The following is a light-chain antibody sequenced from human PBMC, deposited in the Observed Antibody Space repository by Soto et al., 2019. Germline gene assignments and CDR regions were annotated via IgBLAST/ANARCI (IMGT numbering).Light chain of an antibody. J-gene: IGLJ2*01. Sequence: QSVLTQPPSVSGAPGQRVTISCTGSSSNIGAGYDVHWYQQLPGTAPKLLVYDNSNRPSGVPDGFSGSKSGTSASLAITGLQAEDEADYYCQSYDSSLSVVFGGGTKVTVL. CDR3: QSYDSSLSVV. CDR1: SSNIGAGYD. CDR2: DNS. V-gene: IGLV1-40*01.